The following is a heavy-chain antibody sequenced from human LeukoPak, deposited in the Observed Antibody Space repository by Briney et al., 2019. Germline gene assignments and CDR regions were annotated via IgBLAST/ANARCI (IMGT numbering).Heavy chain of an antibody. CDR1: GDSISGFH. V-gene: IGHV4-59*01. CDR2: IYYSGST. D-gene: IGHD6-13*01. Sequence: SETLSLTCTVSGDSISGFHWSWIRQPLGKGLEWIGYIYYSGSTNYNPSLKSRVTISVDTSKNQFSLKLTSVTAADTAVYYRAREVVAAPGTVDYWGQGTLVTVSS. J-gene: IGHJ4*02. CDR3: AREVVAAPGTVDY.